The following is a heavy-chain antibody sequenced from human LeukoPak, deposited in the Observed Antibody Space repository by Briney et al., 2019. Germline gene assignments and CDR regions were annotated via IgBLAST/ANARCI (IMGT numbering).Heavy chain of an antibody. CDR2: INPSGGST. V-gene: IGHV1-46*01. CDR1: GYTFTSYY. Sequence: GESLKISCKGSGYTFTSYYMHWVRQAPGQGLEWMGIINPSGGSTSYAQKFQGRVTMTRDTSTSTVYMELSSLRSEDTAVYYCARDKTVVPAATLGYWGQGTLVTVSS. J-gene: IGHJ4*02. D-gene: IGHD2-2*01. CDR3: ARDKTVVPAATLGY.